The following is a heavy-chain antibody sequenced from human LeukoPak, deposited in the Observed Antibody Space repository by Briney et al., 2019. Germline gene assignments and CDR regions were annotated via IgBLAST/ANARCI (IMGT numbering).Heavy chain of an antibody. J-gene: IGHJ4*02. V-gene: IGHV1-69*06. CDR1: GGTFSSYA. D-gene: IGHD6-19*01. CDR3: ARGRAVAGGFDY. CDR2: IIPIFGTA. Sequence: ASVKVSCKASGGTFSSYAISWVRQAPGQGLEWMGGIIPIFGTANYAQEFQGRVTITADKSTSTAYMELSSLRSEDTAVYYCARGRAVAGGFDYWGQGTLVTVSS.